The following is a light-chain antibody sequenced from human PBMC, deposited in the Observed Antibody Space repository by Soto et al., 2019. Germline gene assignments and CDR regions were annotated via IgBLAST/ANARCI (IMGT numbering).Light chain of an antibody. CDR1: TSDVGAYNF. J-gene: IGLJ3*02. Sequence: QSVLTQPASVSGSPGQSITISCTGTTSDVGAYNFVSWYQQYPGKAPKLMIYEVSNRPAGVSHRFSGSKSGNTASLTISGLQAEDEADYYCLSYTSSITWVFGGGTKLTVL. V-gene: IGLV2-14*01. CDR3: LSYTSSITWV. CDR2: EVS.